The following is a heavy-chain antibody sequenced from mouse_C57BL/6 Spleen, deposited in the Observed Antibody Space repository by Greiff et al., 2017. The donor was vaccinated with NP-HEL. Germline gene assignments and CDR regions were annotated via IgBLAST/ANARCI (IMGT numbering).Heavy chain of an antibody. D-gene: IGHD6-1*01. V-gene: IGHV2-3*01. J-gene: IGHJ4*01. Sequence: VKLMESGPGLVAPSQSLSITCTVSGFSLTSYGVSWVRQPPGKGLEWLGVIWGDGSTNYHSALISSLSLSKDNSKSQVFLRLNTLHSDDTATYSCAKSLNPYAMDYWGQGTSVTVSS. CDR2: IWGDGST. CDR3: AKSLNPYAMDY. CDR1: GFSLTSYG.